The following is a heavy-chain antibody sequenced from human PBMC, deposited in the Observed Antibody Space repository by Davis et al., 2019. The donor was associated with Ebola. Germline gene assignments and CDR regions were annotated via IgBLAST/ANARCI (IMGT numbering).Heavy chain of an antibody. J-gene: IGHJ6*02. CDR3: ARTTIFGVVIIEGDGMDV. CDR2: IYYSGST. V-gene: IGHV4-59*01. CDR1: GGSISSYY. Sequence: SETLSLTCTVSGGSISSYYWSWIRQPPGKGLEWIGYIYYSGSTNYNPYLKSRVTISVDTSKNQFSLKLRSVTAADTAVYYCARTTIFGVVIIEGDGMDVWGQGTTVTVSS. D-gene: IGHD3-3*01.